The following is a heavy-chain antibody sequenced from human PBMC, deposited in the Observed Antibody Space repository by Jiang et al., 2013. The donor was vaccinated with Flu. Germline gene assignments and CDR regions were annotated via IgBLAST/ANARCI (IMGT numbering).Heavy chain of an antibody. J-gene: IGHJ5*02. CDR3: ARLYCTRTSCYTPDP. V-gene: IGHV4-39*01. Sequence: GLVKPSETLSLTCFVSGASISSWSSYWGWVRQPPGKGLEWIGSISYRGTTNYNPSLKSRVTISADTSKNQFSLRLTSVTAADTSIYYCARLYCTRTSCYTPDPWGQGTLVTVSS. D-gene: IGHD2-2*02. CDR1: GASISSWSSY. CDR2: ISYRGTT.